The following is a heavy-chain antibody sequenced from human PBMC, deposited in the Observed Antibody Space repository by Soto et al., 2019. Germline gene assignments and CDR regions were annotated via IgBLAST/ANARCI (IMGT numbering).Heavy chain of an antibody. Sequence: PSETLSLTCAVYGGSFGGYYWSWIGQPPGKGLEWIGEINHSGSTNYNPSLKSRVTISVDTSKNQFSLKLSSVTAADTAVYYCARGLGYCSGGSCYGFFDYWGQGTLVTVSS. CDR2: INHSGST. V-gene: IGHV4-34*01. CDR3: ARGLGYCSGGSCYGFFDY. J-gene: IGHJ4*02. D-gene: IGHD2-15*01. CDR1: GGSFGGYY.